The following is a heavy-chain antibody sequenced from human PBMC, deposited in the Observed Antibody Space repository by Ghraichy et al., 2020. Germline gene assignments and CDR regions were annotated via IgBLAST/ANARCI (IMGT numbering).Heavy chain of an antibody. CDR2: ISSSGGST. D-gene: IGHD4-11*01. CDR3: AVSNYNYYYGMDV. V-gene: IGHV3-23*01. Sequence: GGSLRLSCAASGFTFSSYAMSWVRQAPGKGLEWVSAISSSGGSTYYADSVKGRFTISRDNSKNTLYLQMNSLRAEDTAVYYCAVSNYNYYYGMDVWGQGTTVTVSS. CDR1: GFTFSSYA. J-gene: IGHJ6*02.